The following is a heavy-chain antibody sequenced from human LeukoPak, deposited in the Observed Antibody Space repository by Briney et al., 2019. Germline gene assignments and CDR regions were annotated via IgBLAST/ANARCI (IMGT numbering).Heavy chain of an antibody. Sequence: SGPTLVNPTQTLTLTCTFSGFLLSTSGVGVGWIRQPPGKALEWLALIYWNDDKRYSPSLKSRLTITKDTTKNQVVLTMTNMDPVDTATYYCARVPELSLVRDWFDPWGQGTLVTVSS. CDR3: ARVPELSLVRDWFDP. CDR1: GFLLSTSGVG. V-gene: IGHV2-5*01. J-gene: IGHJ5*02. D-gene: IGHD3-16*02. CDR2: IYWNDDK.